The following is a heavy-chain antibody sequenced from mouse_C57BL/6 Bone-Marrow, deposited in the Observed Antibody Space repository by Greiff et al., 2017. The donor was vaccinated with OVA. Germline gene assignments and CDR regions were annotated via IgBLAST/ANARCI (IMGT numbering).Heavy chain of an antibody. Sequence: QVHVKQPGAELVKPGASVKLSCKASGYTFTSYWMHWVKQRPGRGLEWIGRIDPNSGGTKYNEKFKSKATLTVDKPSSTAYMQLSSLTSEDSAVYYCAREGRQLRVLYYFDYWGQGTTLTVSS. D-gene: IGHD3-2*02. CDR3: AREGRQLRVLYYFDY. V-gene: IGHV1-72*01. J-gene: IGHJ2*01. CDR1: GYTFTSYW. CDR2: IDPNSGGT.